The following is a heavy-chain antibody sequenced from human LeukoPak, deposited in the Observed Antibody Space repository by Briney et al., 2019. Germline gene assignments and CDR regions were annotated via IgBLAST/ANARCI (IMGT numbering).Heavy chain of an antibody. J-gene: IGHJ4*02. V-gene: IGHV3-74*01. CDR2: INPDGTST. Sequence: PGGSLRLSCAASGFTFSSSWMHSVRQVPGKGLVWVSRINPDGTSTNYADSVKGRFTISRDNAKNTLYLQMNSLKTEDTAVYYCARDRPSGGYNQYAVDYWGQGTLVTASS. CDR3: ARDRPSGGYNQYAVDY. CDR1: GFTFSSSW. D-gene: IGHD5-24*01.